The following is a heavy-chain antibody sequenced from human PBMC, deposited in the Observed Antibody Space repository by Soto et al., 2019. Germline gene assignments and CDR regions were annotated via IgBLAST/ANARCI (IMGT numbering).Heavy chain of an antibody. D-gene: IGHD5-18*01. Sequence: SETLSLTCTVSGGSVSSGSYYWSWIRQPPGKELEWIGNIYYRGTTNYNPSLQGRVTMSIDTSKNQFSLMLTSVTAADTAVYYCTRVATAVPSWGRGGLVTVS. CDR3: TRVATAVPS. CDR2: IYYRGTT. J-gene: IGHJ5*02. CDR1: GGSVSSGSYY. V-gene: IGHV4-61*01.